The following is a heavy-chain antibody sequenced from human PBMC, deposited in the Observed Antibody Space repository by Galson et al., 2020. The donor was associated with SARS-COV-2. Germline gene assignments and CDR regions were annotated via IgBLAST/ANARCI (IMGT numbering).Heavy chain of an antibody. CDR2: ISGSGGSP. D-gene: IGHD7-27*01. V-gene: IGHV3-23*01. CDR1: GFTFSTYA. Sequence: GGSLRLSCAASGFTFSTYAMSWVRQAPGKGLEWVSAISGSGGSPYYADSVKGRFTVSRDNSKNTLYLQMNSLRADDTAVYFCARPLGSIWDAFDIWGQGTMVTVSS. J-gene: IGHJ3*02. CDR3: ARPLGSIWDAFDI.